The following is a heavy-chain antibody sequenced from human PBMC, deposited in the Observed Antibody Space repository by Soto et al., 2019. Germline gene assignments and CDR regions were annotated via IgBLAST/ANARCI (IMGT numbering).Heavy chain of an antibody. CDR2: ISGSGGST. J-gene: IGHJ4*02. D-gene: IGHD3-3*01. V-gene: IGHV3-23*01. Sequence: EVQLLASGGGLVQPGGSLRLSCAASGFTFSSYAMSWVRPAPGKGLEWVSAISGSGGSTYYADSVKGRFTISRDNSKNTLYLQMNSLRAEDTAVYYCAKSQPGFLEWHHRVPFDYWGQGTLVTVSS. CDR1: GFTFSSYA. CDR3: AKSQPGFLEWHHRVPFDY.